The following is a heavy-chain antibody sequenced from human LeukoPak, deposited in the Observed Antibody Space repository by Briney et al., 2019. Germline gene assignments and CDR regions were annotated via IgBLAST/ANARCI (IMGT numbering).Heavy chain of an antibody. CDR1: GFTFSSYA. D-gene: IGHD6-13*01. J-gene: IGHJ6*04. CDR2: ISGSGGST. CDR3: AKDRTAAAAHYGMDV. V-gene: IGHV3-23*01. Sequence: GGSLRLSCVASGFTFSSYAMSWVRQAPGKGLEWVSAISGSGGSTYYADSVKGRFTISRDNSKNTLYLQMNSLRAEDTAVYYCAKDRTAAAAHYGMDVWGKGTTVTVSS.